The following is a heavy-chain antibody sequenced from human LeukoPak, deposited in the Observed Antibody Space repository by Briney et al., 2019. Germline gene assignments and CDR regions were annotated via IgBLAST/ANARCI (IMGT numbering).Heavy chain of an antibody. V-gene: IGHV3-49*03. CDR3: TREVGGAYCGGDCYDY. CDR2: IRSKAYGGTT. CDR1: VFTFGDYA. D-gene: IGHD2-21*01. Sequence: GGSLRLSCTASVFTFGDYAMSWFRQAPGKGREWVGFIRSKAYGGTTEYAASVKGRFTISRDDSKSIAYLQMNSLKTEDTAVYYCTREVGGAYCGGDCYDYWGQGTLVTVSS. J-gene: IGHJ4*02.